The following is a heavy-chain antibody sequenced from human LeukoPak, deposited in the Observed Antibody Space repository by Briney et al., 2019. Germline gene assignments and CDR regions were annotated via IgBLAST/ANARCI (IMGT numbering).Heavy chain of an antibody. CDR2: IRYDGSDK. Sequence: GGSLRLSCSASGFTFSTYGMHWVRQAPGKELEWVAFIRYDGSDKYYADSVKGRFTISRDNSKNTVYLQMNSLRVEDTAVYYCARACGGTSCYDYWGQGTLVTVSS. V-gene: IGHV3-30*02. D-gene: IGHD2-2*01. J-gene: IGHJ4*02. CDR3: ARACGGTSCYDY. CDR1: GFTFSTYG.